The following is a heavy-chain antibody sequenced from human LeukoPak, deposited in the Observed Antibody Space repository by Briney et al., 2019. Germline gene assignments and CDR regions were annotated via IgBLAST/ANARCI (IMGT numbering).Heavy chain of an antibody. Sequence: NPSLRSRVTISMDTSKNQFSLKLNSVTAADTAVYYCARDNVGGYCSGGTCHAVDAFDIWGQGTVVTVSS. V-gene: IGHV4-39*07. CDR3: ARDNVGGYCSGGTCHAVDAFDI. J-gene: IGHJ3*02. D-gene: IGHD2-15*01.